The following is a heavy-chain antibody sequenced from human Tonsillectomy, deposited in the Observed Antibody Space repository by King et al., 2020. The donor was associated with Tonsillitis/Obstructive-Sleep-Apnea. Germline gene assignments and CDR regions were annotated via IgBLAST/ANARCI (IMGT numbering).Heavy chain of an antibody. CDR2: INHSGST. J-gene: IGHJ4*02. D-gene: IGHD4-23*01. Sequence: HVQLKQWGAGLLKPSETLSLTCAVYGGSFSGYYWSWIRQPPGKGLEWIGEINHSGSTNYNPSLKSRVTISVDTSKNQFSLKLSSVTAADTAVYYCARETPEYPFDYWGQGTLVTVSS. V-gene: IGHV4-34*01. CDR3: ARETPEYPFDY. CDR1: GGSFSGYY.